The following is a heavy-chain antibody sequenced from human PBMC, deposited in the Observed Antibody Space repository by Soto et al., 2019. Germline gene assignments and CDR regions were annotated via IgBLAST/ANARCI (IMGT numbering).Heavy chain of an antibody. CDR3: AKGQHCSSTSCYFYYYGMDV. V-gene: IGHV3-30*18. D-gene: IGHD2-2*01. J-gene: IGHJ6*02. Sequence: QVQLVESGGGVVQPGRSLRLSCAVSGFTFSTYVMHWVRQAPGKGLEWVAAISYDGSKKYYADSVKGRLTISRDNSKNTVYRQMNSLRGEDTAVYYCAKGQHCSSTSCYFYYYGMDVWGQGTTVAVSS. CDR1: GFTFSTYV. CDR2: ISYDGSKK.